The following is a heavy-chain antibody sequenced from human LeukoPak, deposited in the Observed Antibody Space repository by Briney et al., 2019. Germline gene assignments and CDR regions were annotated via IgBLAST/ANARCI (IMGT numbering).Heavy chain of an antibody. V-gene: IGHV2-70*04. J-gene: IGHJ3*02. CDR1: GFSLSTSGMR. CDR3: ARSGPDALYCSGGSCYSIAFDI. CDR2: IDWDDDK. Sequence: SGPTLVNPTQTLALTCTFSGFSLSTSGMRVSWIRQPPGKALEWLARIDWDDDKFYSTSLKTRLTISKDTSKNQVVLTMTNMDPVDTATYYCARSGPDALYCSGGSCYSIAFDIWGQGTMDTVSS. D-gene: IGHD2-15*01.